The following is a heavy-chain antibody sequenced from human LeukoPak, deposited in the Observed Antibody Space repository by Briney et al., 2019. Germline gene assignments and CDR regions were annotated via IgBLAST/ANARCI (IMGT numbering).Heavy chain of an antibody. V-gene: IGHV4-34*01. J-gene: IGHJ6*02. Sequence: SETLSLTCAVYGGSFSGYYWSWIRQPPGKGLEWIGEINHSGSTNYNPSLKSRVTISVNTSKNQFPLKLSSVTAADTAVYYCARTKIISSGYLPSYYYYYGMDVWGQGTTVTVSS. CDR3: ARTKIISSGYLPSYYYYYGMDV. CDR2: INHSGST. CDR1: GGSFSGYY. D-gene: IGHD3-22*01.